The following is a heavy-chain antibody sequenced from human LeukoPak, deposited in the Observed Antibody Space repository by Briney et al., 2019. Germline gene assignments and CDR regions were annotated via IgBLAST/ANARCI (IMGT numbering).Heavy chain of an antibody. CDR1: GGTFSSYA. CDR2: IIPIFGTA. CDR3: AREGSRTDYDFWSGYSY. Sequence: SVKVSCKASGGTFSSYAISWVRQAPGQGLEWMGGIIPIFGTANYAQKFQGRVTITADESTSTAYMELSSLRSEDTAVYYCAREGSRTDYDFWSGYSYWGQGTLVTVSS. J-gene: IGHJ4*02. V-gene: IGHV1-69*13. D-gene: IGHD3-3*01.